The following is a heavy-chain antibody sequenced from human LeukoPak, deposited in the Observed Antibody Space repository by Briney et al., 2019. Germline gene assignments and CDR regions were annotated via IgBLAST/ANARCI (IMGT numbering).Heavy chain of an antibody. D-gene: IGHD5-18*01. J-gene: IGHJ6*03. Sequence: GGSLRLACAASEFTFSTYGMHWVRQAPGKGLEWVAFIRYDGSNKYYADSVKGRFTISRDNSKNTLYLQMNSLRAEDTAVYYCAKDKLAYSWIPNYMDVWGKGTTVTISS. V-gene: IGHV3-30*02. CDR1: EFTFSTYG. CDR3: AKDKLAYSWIPNYMDV. CDR2: IRYDGSNK.